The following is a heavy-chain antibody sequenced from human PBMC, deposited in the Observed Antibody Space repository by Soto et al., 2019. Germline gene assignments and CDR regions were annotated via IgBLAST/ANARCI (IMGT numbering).Heavy chain of an antibody. CDR3: ATGRSEVVPGAMDT. Sequence: QGQLQESGPGLVKPSETLSLSCTVSGDSFSNYYCNWVRKTAGKGLVWIGRIYPTGSTTYNPSLKSRLTMSVDTSTKQFSLRLTSMTAADTAVYYCATGRSEVVPGAMDTWGQGTLVTVSS. J-gene: IGHJ5*02. CDR1: GDSFSNYY. CDR2: IYPTGST. V-gene: IGHV4-4*07. D-gene: IGHD2-2*01.